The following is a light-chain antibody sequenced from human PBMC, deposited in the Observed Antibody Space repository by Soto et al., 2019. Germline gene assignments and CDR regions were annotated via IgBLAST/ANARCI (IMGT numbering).Light chain of an antibody. V-gene: IGKV1-39*01. CDR2: AAS. J-gene: IGKJ4*01. Sequence: DIQVTQSPSSLSVSVEDRVTITCRASQSNSSYLNWYQQKPGKAPKLLIYAASNLQSGVPSRFSGSGSGTGFTLTISSLQPEDFAAYYCQQSHSAPLTFGGGTKVDI. CDR1: QSNSSY. CDR3: QQSHSAPLT.